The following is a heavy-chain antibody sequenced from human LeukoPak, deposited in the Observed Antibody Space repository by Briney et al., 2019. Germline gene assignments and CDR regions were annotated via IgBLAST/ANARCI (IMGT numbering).Heavy chain of an antibody. CDR3: ARDGYYYDSSGYSYPFDY. CDR1: GFTFGSYS. V-gene: IGHV3-21*01. CDR2: ISSSSSYI. D-gene: IGHD3-22*01. J-gene: IGHJ4*02. Sequence: KPGGSLRLSCAASGFTFGSYSMNWVRQAPGKGLEWVSSISSSSSYIYYADSVKGRFTISRDNAKNSLYLQMNSLRAEDTAVYYCARDGYYYDSSGYSYPFDYWGQGTLVTVSS.